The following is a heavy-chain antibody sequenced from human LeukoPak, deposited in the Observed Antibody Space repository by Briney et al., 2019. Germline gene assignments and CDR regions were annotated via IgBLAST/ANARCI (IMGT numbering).Heavy chain of an antibody. Sequence: SETLSLTCSASGDSITGYCLGWIRQPPGKGLEWIGNIYYTGNTYYNSSLKRRVTISLDTSKNQFSLTVISMTAADTAAYYCTTSDGYGLIRICGRGTMVTVSS. V-gene: IGHV4-39*07. CDR1: GDSITGYC. D-gene: IGHD3-10*01. CDR2: IYYTGNT. CDR3: TTSDGYGLIRI. J-gene: IGHJ3*02.